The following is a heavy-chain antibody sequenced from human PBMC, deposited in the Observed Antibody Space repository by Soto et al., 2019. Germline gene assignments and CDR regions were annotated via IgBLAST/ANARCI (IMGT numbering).Heavy chain of an antibody. CDR1: GFTFSSYG. Sequence: GGSLRLSCAASGFTFSSYGMHWVRQAPGKGLEWVAVISYDGSNKYYADSVKGRFTISRDNSKNTLYLQMNSLRAEDTAVYYCAKVEVATIYCYYGMDVWGQGTTVTVSS. D-gene: IGHD5-12*01. V-gene: IGHV3-30*18. J-gene: IGHJ6*02. CDR3: AKVEVATIYCYYGMDV. CDR2: ISYDGSNK.